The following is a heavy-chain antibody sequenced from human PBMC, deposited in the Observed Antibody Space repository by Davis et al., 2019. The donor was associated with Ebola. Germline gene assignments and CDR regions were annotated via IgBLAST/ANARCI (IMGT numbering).Heavy chain of an antibody. J-gene: IGHJ4*02. CDR1: GRSISTYY. CDR3: SRSLGGAVGVPYFDL. Sequence: MPSETLSPTCSVFGRSISTYYWNWIRHSPGKGLEWIGYVYSTGNTKYSTSLKTRVTIPLDTSKKQFSLNVTSVTPADTAVYYCSRSLGGAVGVPYFDLWGQGTLVPVSS. D-gene: IGHD3-3*01. V-gene: IGHV4-59*01. CDR2: VYSTGNT.